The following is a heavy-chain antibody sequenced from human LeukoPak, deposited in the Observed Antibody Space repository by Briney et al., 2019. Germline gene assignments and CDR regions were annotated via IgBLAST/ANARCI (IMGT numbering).Heavy chain of an antibody. Sequence: SVKVSCKASGGTFSSYAISWVRQAPGQGLEWMGGIIPIFGTANYAQKFQGRVTITADESTSTAYMELSSLRSEDTAVYYCASGGPDIVVVPAAPTSFDYWGQGTLVTVSS. CDR2: IIPIFGTA. J-gene: IGHJ4*02. CDR1: GGTFSSYA. V-gene: IGHV1-69*01. CDR3: ASGGPDIVVVPAAPTSFDY. D-gene: IGHD2-2*01.